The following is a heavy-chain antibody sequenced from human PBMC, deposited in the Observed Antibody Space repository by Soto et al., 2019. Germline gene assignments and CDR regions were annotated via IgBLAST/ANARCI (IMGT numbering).Heavy chain of an antibody. CDR3: GKDHTDSHSSAWT. D-gene: IGHD3-22*01. V-gene: IGHV3-30*18. J-gene: IGHJ4*02. Sequence: GGSLRLSCTASGFTFSRYGMHWVRQAPGKGLEWVAVISFDGSNKYYADSVKGRFTISRDNSKNTLYLQMNSLRAEDTAVYYCGKDHTDSHSSAWTWGQGTLVTVSS. CDR2: ISFDGSNK. CDR1: GFTFSRYG.